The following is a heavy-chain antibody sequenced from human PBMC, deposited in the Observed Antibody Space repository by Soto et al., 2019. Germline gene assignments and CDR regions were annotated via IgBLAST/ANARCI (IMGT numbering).Heavy chain of an antibody. CDR2: INPSGGST. J-gene: IGHJ4*02. D-gene: IGHD6-19*01. CDR1: GYTFTSYY. CDR3: ARPSSGQYYFDY. V-gene: IGHV1-46*01. Sequence: QVQLVQSGAEVKKPGASVKVSCKASGYTFTSYYMHWVRQAPGQGLEWMGIINPSGGSTSYAQKFQGRLTMTRDTSTSTVYMELSSLRSEDTAVYYCARPSSGQYYFDYWGQGTLVTVSS.